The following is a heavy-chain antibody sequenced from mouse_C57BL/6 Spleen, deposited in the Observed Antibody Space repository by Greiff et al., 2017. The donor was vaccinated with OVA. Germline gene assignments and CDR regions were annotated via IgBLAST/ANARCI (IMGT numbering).Heavy chain of an antibody. D-gene: IGHD3-1*01. CDR3: ARSRDVGYFDV. J-gene: IGHJ1*03. V-gene: IGHV1-80*01. Sequence: QVQLKQSGAELVKPGASVKISCKASGYAFSSYWMNWVKQRPGKGLEWIGQIYPGDGDTNYNGKFKGKATLTADKSSSTAYMQLSSLTSEDSAVYFCARSRDVGYFDVWGTGTTVTVSS. CDR2: IYPGDGDT. CDR1: GYAFSSYW.